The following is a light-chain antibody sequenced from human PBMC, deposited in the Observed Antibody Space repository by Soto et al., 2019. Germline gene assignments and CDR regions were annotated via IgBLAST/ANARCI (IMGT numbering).Light chain of an antibody. V-gene: IGKV1-5*01. CDR2: DAS. J-gene: IGKJ5*01. Sequence: IHNSQSPFTLSASLRHRYTHTFQASQSISIWLAWYQQKPGKAPKLLIYDASNLESGVPSRFSGSGSGTEFTLTISSLQPDDFATYYCQQYDKFPITFGQGTRLEIK. CDR1: QSISIW. CDR3: QQYDKFPIT.